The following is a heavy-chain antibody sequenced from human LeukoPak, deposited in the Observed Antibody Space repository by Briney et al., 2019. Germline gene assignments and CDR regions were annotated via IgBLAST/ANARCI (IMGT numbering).Heavy chain of an antibody. J-gene: IGHJ5*02. D-gene: IGHD3-10*01. CDR3: ARDRGAPTVRSIAGWFDP. Sequence: GSSVRVSCKSSGYTFTGYHMHWVRQAPGQGLDWMGRTNPNSGGTNYAQKFQGRVTMTRDTSISTAYMELRRLRSDDTAVYYCARDRGAPTVRSIAGWFDPWGQGTLVTVSS. V-gene: IGHV1-2*06. CDR2: TNPNSGGT. CDR1: GYTFTGYH.